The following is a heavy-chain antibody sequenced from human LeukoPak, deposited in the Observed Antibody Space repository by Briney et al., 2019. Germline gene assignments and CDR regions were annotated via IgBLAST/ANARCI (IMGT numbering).Heavy chain of an antibody. CDR3: ARDRPIDFWSGYSLDY. V-gene: IGHV4-4*07. CDR2: IYTSGST. D-gene: IGHD3-3*01. J-gene: IGHJ4*02. Sequence: PSETLSLTCTVSGGSISSYYWSWIRQPAGKGLEWIGRIYTSGSTNYNPSLKSRVTMSVDTSKNQFPLKLSSVTAADTAVYYCARDRPIDFWSGYSLDYWGQGTLVTVSS. CDR1: GGSISSYY.